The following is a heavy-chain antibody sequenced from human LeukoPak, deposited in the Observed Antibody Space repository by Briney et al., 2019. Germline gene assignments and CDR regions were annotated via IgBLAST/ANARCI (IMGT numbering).Heavy chain of an antibody. D-gene: IGHD2-2*01. V-gene: IGHV1-18*01. CDR1: GYTFTSYG. Sequence: ASVKVSCKASGYTFTSYGISLVRQAPGQGLEWMGWISAYNGNTNYAQKLQGRVTMTTDTSTSTAYMELRSLRSDDTAVYYCARSGGYCSSTSCYLFDYWGQGTLVTVSS. CDR2: ISAYNGNT. CDR3: ARSGGYCSSTSCYLFDY. J-gene: IGHJ4*02.